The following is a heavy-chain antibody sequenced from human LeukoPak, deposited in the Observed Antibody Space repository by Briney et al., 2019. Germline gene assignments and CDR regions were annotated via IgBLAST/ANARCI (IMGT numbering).Heavy chain of an antibody. Sequence: PSGTLSLTCAVSGGSISTTHWWTWVRQPPGKGLEWIGEIYHSGSTNYNPSLKSRVTISVDKSKNQFSLKLSYVTAADRAVYYCARKDFDSLLYDYWGRGTLVTVSS. CDR3: ARKDFDSLLYDY. J-gene: IGHJ4*02. CDR2: IYHSGST. CDR1: GGSISTTHW. D-gene: IGHD3-9*01. V-gene: IGHV4-4*02.